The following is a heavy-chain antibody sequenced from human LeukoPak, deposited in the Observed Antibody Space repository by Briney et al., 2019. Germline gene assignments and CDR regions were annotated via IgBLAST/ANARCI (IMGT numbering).Heavy chain of an antibody. J-gene: IGHJ3*02. CDR3: ARQGRAGEDDAFDI. V-gene: IGHV3-53*01. CDR2: IYSGGST. CDR1: GFTVSSNY. Sequence: GGSLRLSCAASGFTVSSNYMSWVRQAPGKGLEWVSVIYSGGSTYYADSVKGRFTISRDNSKNTLYLQMNSLRAEDTAVYYCARQGRAGEDDAFDIWGQGTMVTVSS. D-gene: IGHD3-10*01.